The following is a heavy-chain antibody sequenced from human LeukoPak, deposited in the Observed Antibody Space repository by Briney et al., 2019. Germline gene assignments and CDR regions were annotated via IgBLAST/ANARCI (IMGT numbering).Heavy chain of an antibody. CDR2: ISGSGGST. CDR3: AKGKDSSGGFDY. CDR1: GFTFSSYA. Sequence: GRSLRLSCAASGFTFSSYAMSWVRQAPGKGLEWVSAISGSGGSTYYADSVKGRFTISRDNSKNTLYLQMNSLRAEDTAVYYCAKGKDSSGGFDYWGQGTLVTVSS. J-gene: IGHJ4*02. V-gene: IGHV3-23*01. D-gene: IGHD6-25*01.